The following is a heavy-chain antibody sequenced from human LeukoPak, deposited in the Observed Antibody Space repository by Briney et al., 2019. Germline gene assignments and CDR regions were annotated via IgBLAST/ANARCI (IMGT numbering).Heavy chain of an antibody. CDR3: AKDRIVLMVYAISSFDY. D-gene: IGHD2-8*01. CDR1: GFTFSSYG. V-gene: IGHV3-30*02. J-gene: IGHJ4*02. CDR2: IRYDGSNK. Sequence: PGGSLRLSCAASGFTFSSYGMHWVRQAPGKGLDWVAFIRYDGSNKYYADSVKGRFTISRDNSKNTLYLQMNSLRAEDTAVYYCAKDRIVLMVYAISSFDYWGQGTLVTVPS.